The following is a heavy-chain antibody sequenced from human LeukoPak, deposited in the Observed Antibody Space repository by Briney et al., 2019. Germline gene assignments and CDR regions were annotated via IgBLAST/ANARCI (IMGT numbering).Heavy chain of an antibody. CDR2: ISSTGST. D-gene: IGHD3-10*01. CDR3: ARDQTYSGSGIYTYFDY. Sequence: ASETLSLTCTVSGGSISSGGHYWSWIRQPAGKGLEYLGRISSTGSTNYNPSLRSRVAISADTSKNHFSLKLTSVTAADTAVYYCARDQTYSGSGIYTYFDYWGQGILVTVSS. CDR1: GGSISSGGHY. V-gene: IGHV4-61*02. J-gene: IGHJ4*02.